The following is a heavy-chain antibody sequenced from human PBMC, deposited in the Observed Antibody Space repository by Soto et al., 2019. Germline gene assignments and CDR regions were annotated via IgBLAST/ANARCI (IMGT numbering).Heavy chain of an antibody. J-gene: IGHJ4*02. D-gene: IGHD2-8*01. CDR3: ARHPGYAVPTVYATHYFNY. CDR1: GDSISSNNYY. Sequence: QLQLQESGPGLVKPSETLSHTCSVSGDSISSNNYYCGWIRQTPGKGLEWIGSIHYTGSTHYNPSLKSRVTMSVDTSKSQFSLNLSSVTAADSAVYYCARHPGYAVPTVYATHYFNYWGQGILVTVST. V-gene: IGHV4-39*01. CDR2: IHYTGST.